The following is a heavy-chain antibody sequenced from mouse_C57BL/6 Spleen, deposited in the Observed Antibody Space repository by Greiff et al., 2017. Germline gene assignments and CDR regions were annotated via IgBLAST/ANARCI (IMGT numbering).Heavy chain of an antibody. V-gene: IGHV1-62-2*01. D-gene: IGHD1-1*01. CDR2: FYPGSGSI. CDR1: GYTFTEYT. CDR3: ARHGRGYYGSRYWYFDV. Sequence: QVHVKQSGAELVKPGASVKLSCKASGYTFTEYTIHWVKQRSGQGLEWIGWFYPGSGSIKYNEKFKDKATLTADKSSSTVYMELSRLTSEDSAVYFCARHGRGYYGSRYWYFDVWGTGTTVTVSS. J-gene: IGHJ1*03.